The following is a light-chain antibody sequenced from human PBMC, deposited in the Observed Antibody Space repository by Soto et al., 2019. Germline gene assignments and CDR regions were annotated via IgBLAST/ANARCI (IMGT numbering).Light chain of an antibody. CDR1: QSVLYSSNNKNY. CDR2: WAS. J-gene: IGKJ2*01. CDR3: QQYYSTPYT. Sequence: DIVMTQSPDSLAVSLGERATINCKSSQSVLYSSNNKNYLAWYQQKPGKPPKLLIYWASTREPGVPDRFSGSGSGTDFTLTISSLQAEDGAVYYCQQYYSTPYTFGQGTKLEIK. V-gene: IGKV4-1*01.